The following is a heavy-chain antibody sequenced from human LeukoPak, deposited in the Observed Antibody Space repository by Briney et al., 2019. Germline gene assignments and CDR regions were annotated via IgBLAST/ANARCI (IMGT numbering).Heavy chain of an antibody. J-gene: IGHJ6*02. V-gene: IGHV1-46*01. CDR2: INPSGGST. D-gene: IGHD3-22*01. CDR3: ASLSGYYYDSSGYYESVHYYYGMDV. CDR1: GYTFTSYY. Sequence: GASVKVSCKASGYTFTSYYMHWVRQAPGQGLEWMGIINPSGGSTSYAQKFQGRVTMTRDTSTSTVYMELSSLRSEDTAVYHCASLSGYYYDSSGYYESVHYYYGMDVWGQGTTLTVSS.